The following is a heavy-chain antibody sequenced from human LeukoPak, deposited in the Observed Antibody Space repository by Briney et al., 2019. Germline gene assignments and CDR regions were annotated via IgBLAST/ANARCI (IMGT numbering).Heavy chain of an antibody. Sequence: GGSLRLSCAASGFTFSSYSMNWVRQAPGKGLEWVSAISGSGGTTYYADSVKGRFTISRDNSKNTLYLEMNSLRAEDAAVYYCAKDHNYASGSSYLVGPHYYYMDVWGKGTTVTISS. D-gene: IGHD3-10*01. J-gene: IGHJ6*03. CDR2: ISGSGGTT. V-gene: IGHV3-23*01. CDR3: AKDHNYASGSSYLVGPHYYYMDV. CDR1: GFTFSSYS.